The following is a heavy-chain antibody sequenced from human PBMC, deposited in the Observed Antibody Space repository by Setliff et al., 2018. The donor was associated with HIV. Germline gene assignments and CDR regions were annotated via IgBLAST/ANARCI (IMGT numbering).Heavy chain of an antibody. CDR2: IYNRGYT. CDR1: GGSIMSDGYY. J-gene: IGHJ4*02. D-gene: IGHD3-10*01. Sequence: PSETLSLTCTVSGGSIMSDGYYWNWIRQRPGKGLEWIGYIYNRGYTYYNPSLKSRVTTSIDTSQNQFSLRLSSVTVADTAVYYCAGMFFYGSGSKSDFDYWGQGTQVTVS. V-gene: IGHV4-31*03. CDR3: AGMFFYGSGSKSDFDY.